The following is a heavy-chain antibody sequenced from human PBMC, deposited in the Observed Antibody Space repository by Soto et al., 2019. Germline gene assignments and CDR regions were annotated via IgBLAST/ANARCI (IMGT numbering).Heavy chain of an antibody. CDR3: VKWNAFGDS. Sequence: EVQLLESGGGSVQPGGSLKLSCAVSGFSISEYGVTWVRQPPGKGLYWVSGFSGGRGGTFYADSVRGRFTISRDDARNMVYLQMDSLGVEDTAVYSCVKWNAFGDSWGQGPLVTVSS. J-gene: IGHJ4*02. CDR1: GFSISEYG. D-gene: IGHD1-1*01. CDR2: FSGGRGGT. V-gene: IGHV3-23*01.